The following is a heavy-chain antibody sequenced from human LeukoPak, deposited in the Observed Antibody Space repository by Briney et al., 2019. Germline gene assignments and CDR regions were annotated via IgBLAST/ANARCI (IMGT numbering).Heavy chain of an antibody. Sequence: SETLSLTCTVSGGSISSYYWSWIRQPPGKGLEWIGYIYYSGSTNYNPSLKSRVTISVDTSKNQFSLKLSSVTAADTAVYYCASIPPPCGYSSSCHYAFDYWGQGTLVTVSS. CDR3: ASIPPPCGYSSSCHYAFDY. CDR2: IYYSGST. V-gene: IGHV4-59*08. CDR1: GGSISSYY. D-gene: IGHD6-13*01. J-gene: IGHJ4*02.